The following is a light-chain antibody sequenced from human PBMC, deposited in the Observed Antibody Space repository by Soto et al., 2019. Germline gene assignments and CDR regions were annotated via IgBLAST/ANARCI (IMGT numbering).Light chain of an antibody. CDR3: QQSFSFPAT. V-gene: IGKV1-39*01. CDR1: QGISSY. CDR2: AAS. J-gene: IGKJ4*01. Sequence: IQLTQSPSSLSASVGDRVTITCRATQGISSYLAWYQHKPGTAPKLLIYAASSLQSGVPSRFSGGGSGTDFTLTISSLQPEDFVTYFCQQSFSFPATFGGGTKVDIK.